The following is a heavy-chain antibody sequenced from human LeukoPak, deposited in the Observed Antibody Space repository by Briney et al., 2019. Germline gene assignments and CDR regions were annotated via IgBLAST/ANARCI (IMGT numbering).Heavy chain of an antibody. D-gene: IGHD3-10*01. CDR1: GFTFSSYA. CDR3: AKLDSPWAARGSFDH. CDR2: MTSDGGGT. Sequence: GGSLRLSCAASGFTFSSYALSWVRQAPGKGLEWVSTMTSDGGGTYSADSVKGRFTVSRDNSKNTLFLQMTRLRAEDTAVYYCAKLDSPWAARGSFDHWGQGALVTVSS. V-gene: IGHV3-23*01. J-gene: IGHJ5*02.